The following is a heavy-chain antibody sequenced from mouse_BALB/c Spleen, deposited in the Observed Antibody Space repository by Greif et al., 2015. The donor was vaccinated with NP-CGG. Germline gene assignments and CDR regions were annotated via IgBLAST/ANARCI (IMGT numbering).Heavy chain of an antibody. V-gene: IGHV2-5*01. CDR1: GFSLTSYG. D-gene: IGHD2-1*01. CDR3: AKKGNYGNPYYAMDY. J-gene: IGHJ4*01. CDR2: IWRGGST. Sequence: VMLVESGPGLVQPSQSLSITCTVSGFSLTSYGVHWVRQSPGKGLEWLGVIWRGGSTDYNAAFMSRLSITKDNSKGQVFFKMNSLQADDTAIYYCAKKGNYGNPYYAMDYWGQGTSVTVSS.